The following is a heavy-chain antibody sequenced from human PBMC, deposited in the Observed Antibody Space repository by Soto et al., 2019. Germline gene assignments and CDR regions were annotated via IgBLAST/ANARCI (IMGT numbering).Heavy chain of an antibody. V-gene: IGHV3-15*01. Sequence: PGGSLRLSCAASGFTFSNAWMSWVRQAPGKGLEWVGRIKSKTDGGTTDYAAPVKGRFTISRDDSKNTLYLQMNSLKTEDTAVYYCTTGGIPIILAAHDDVDICGQGTMVTV. J-gene: IGHJ3*02. CDR2: IKSKTDGGTT. CDR1: GFTFSNAW. CDR3: TTGGIPIILAAHDDVDI. D-gene: IGHD3-3*01.